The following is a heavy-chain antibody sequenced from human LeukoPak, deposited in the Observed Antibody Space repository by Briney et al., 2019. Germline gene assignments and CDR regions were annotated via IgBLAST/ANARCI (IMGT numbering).Heavy chain of an antibody. CDR1: GFTFSGES. Sequence: PGRSLRLSCAASGFTFSGESMHWVRQAPGKGLEWVAVISYDGSKKHSADSVKGRFTISRDNSKSTVYLQMNSLTTGDTAVYHCAKEYHRVHDAFDTWGHGTMVTVSS. D-gene: IGHD2-2*01. CDR2: ISYDGSKK. J-gene: IGHJ3*02. CDR3: AKEYHRVHDAFDT. V-gene: IGHV3-30*18.